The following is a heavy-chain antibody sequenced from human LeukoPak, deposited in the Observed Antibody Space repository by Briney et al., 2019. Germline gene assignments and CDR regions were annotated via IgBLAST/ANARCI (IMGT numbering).Heavy chain of an antibody. V-gene: IGHV3-23*01. CDR3: AKDRGIYYGMDV. J-gene: IGHJ6*02. Sequence: GGSLRLSCAASGLSFSFYAMSWVRQAPGKGLEWVSSISGGGAGTYYADSVRGRFTISRDNSKNTLYLQMNSLRAEDTAVYYCAKDRGIYYGMDVWGQGTTVTVSS. D-gene: IGHD6-13*01. CDR2: ISGGGAGT. CDR1: GLSFSFYA.